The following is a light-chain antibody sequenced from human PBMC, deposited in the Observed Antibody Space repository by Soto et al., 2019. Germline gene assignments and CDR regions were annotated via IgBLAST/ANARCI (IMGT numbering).Light chain of an antibody. CDR1: SSDVGGYKY. CDR3: SSYTGRSTSVV. J-gene: IGLJ2*01. Sequence: QSALTQPASVSGSPGQSVTISCTGTSSDVGGYKYVSWYQQHPGKAPKLMLYDVTNRPSGVSNRFTGSKSGNTASLTISGLQAEDEADYYFSSYTGRSTSVVFGGGTKVTVL. CDR2: DVT. V-gene: IGLV2-14*01.